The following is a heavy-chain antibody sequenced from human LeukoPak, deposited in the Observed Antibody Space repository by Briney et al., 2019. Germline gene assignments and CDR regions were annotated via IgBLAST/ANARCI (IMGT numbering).Heavy chain of an antibody. J-gene: IGHJ4*02. CDR3: ARFSGSGNPYFDY. D-gene: IGHD1-26*01. CDR2: IYHSGST. Sequence: PSETLSLTCAVSGGSISSSNWWSWVRQPPGKGLEWIGEIYHSGSTNYNPSLKSRVTISVDKSKNQFSLKLSSVTAADTAVYYCARFSGSGNPYFDYWGQGTLVTVSS. CDR1: GGSISSSNW. V-gene: IGHV4-4*02.